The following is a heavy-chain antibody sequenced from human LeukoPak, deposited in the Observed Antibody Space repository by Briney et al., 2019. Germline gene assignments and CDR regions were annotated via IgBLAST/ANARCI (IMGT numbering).Heavy chain of an antibody. D-gene: IGHD3-22*01. CDR2: ISAYNGNT. V-gene: IGHV1-18*01. J-gene: IGHJ4*02. CDR3: ARVGDDSSGYYLPSNLDY. CDR1: GYTFTSYG. Sequence: ASVKVSCKASGYTFTSYGISWVRPAPGQGLEWMGWISAYNGNTNYAQKLQGRVTMTTDTSTSTAYMELRSLRSDDTAVYYCARVGDDSSGYYLPSNLDYWGQGTLVTVSS.